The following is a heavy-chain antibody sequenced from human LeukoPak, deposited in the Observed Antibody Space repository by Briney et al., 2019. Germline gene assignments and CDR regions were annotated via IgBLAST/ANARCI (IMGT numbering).Heavy chain of an antibody. CDR2: IYYSGST. CDR1: GGSIRSHY. V-gene: IGHV4-59*11. J-gene: IGHJ6*03. D-gene: IGHD6-19*01. CDR3: ARTCSSGWSRYYYYYYMDV. Sequence: TSETLSLTCTVSGGSIRSHYWSWIRQPPGKGLEWIGYIYYSGSTNYNPSLKSRVTISVDTSKNQFSLKLSSVTAADTAVYYCARTCSSGWSRYYYYYYMDVWGKGTTVTVSS.